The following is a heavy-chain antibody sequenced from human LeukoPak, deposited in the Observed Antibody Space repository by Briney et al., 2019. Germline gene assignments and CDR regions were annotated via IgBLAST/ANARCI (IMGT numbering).Heavy chain of an antibody. CDR3: ARREVGRSGMATAIGPTFDY. J-gene: IGHJ4*02. Sequence: KPSETLSLTCTVSDGSISSSNYYWGWIRQPPGKGLEWIGSIYYSGSTYYNPSLKSRVTISVDTSKNQFSLKLSSVTAADTAVYYCARREVGRSGMATAIGPTFDYWGQGTLVTVSS. CDR1: DGSISSSNYY. V-gene: IGHV4-39*01. CDR2: IYYSGST. D-gene: IGHD5-24*01.